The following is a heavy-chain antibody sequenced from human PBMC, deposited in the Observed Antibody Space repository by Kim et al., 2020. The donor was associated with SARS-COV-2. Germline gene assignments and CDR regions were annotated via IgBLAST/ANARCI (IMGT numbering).Heavy chain of an antibody. CDR3: ARPRYRGYDV. Sequence: GGSLRLSCAASGFSFGGYEMSWVRQAPGKGLEWVANIKQDGNDKYYLDSVRGRFTISRDNAKNSLHLQMNSLRDEDTAVYYCARPRYRGYDVWDQGTLVTVSS. CDR1: GFSFGGYE. V-gene: IGHV3-7*01. D-gene: IGHD5-12*01. J-gene: IGHJ4*02. CDR2: IKQDGNDK.